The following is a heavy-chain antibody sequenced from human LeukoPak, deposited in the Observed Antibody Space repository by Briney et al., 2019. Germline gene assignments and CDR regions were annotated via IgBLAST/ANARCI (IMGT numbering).Heavy chain of an antibody. D-gene: IGHD3-22*01. CDR1: GFTFSSYW. CDR3: ARVSLKYYDSSGYYKV. CDR2: IKQDGSEK. V-gene: IGHV3-7*01. J-gene: IGHJ4*02. Sequence: GGSLRLSCAASGFTFSSYWMSWVRQAPGKGLEWVANIKQDGSEKYYVDSVKGRFTISRDNAKNSLYLQMNSLRAEDTAVYYCARVSLKYYDSSGYYKVWGQGTLVTVSS.